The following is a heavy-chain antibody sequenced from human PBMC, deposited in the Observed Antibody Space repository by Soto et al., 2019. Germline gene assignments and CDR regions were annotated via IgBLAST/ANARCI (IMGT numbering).Heavy chain of an antibody. CDR3: ASGGDAFDI. J-gene: IGHJ3*02. CDR1: GFTFSSFG. V-gene: IGHV3-33*01. Sequence: QVQLVESGGGVVQPGRSLRLSCVASGFTFSSFGMHWLRQAPGKGLEWVAVIWYDASNKYYADSVKGRFTISRDNSKNALYLEMNSLRVEDMAVYYCASGGDAFDIWGQGTMVTVSS. D-gene: IGHD3-16*01. CDR2: IWYDASNK.